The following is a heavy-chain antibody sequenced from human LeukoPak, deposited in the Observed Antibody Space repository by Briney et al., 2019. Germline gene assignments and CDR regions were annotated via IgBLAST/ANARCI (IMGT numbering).Heavy chain of an antibody. CDR1: GGSINSGDNY. V-gene: IGHV4-30-4*01. J-gene: IGHJ4*02. CDR2: IYYRGTT. D-gene: IGHD3-10*01. CDR3: ARIEGNSGYGWSHFDY. Sequence: SETLSLTCTVSGGSINSGDNYWSWIRQPPGKGLEWIGFIYYRGTTYYNPFLKSRVSISIDTSRNQFSLKLNSVTAADTAVYYCARIEGNSGYGWSHFDYWGQGRLVTVSS.